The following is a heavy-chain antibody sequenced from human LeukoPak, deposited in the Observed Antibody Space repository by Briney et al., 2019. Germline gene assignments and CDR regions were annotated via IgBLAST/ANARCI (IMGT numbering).Heavy chain of an antibody. CDR3: ARGVSWTFDN. Sequence: GGSLRLSCAASGFTFSTYWVSWVRQAPGKGLEWVANIKQDGSEKYYVDSVKGRFTVSRDNAKNSLSLQMNILRVEDTAVYYCARGVSWTFDNWGRGALVTVSS. CDR2: IKQDGSEK. V-gene: IGHV3-7*04. CDR1: GFTFSTYW. D-gene: IGHD6-13*01. J-gene: IGHJ4*02.